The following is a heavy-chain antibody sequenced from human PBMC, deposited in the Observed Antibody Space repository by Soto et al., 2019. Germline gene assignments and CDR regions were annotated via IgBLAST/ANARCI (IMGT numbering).Heavy chain of an antibody. CDR2: IYYSGST. D-gene: IGHD3-3*01. Sequence: PSETLSLTCTVSGGSISSGGYYWSWIRHHPGKGLEWIGYIYYSGSTYYNPSLKSRVTISVDTSKNQFSLKLSSVTAADTAVYYCARVYAFWSGYYPFDYWGQGTLVTVSS. J-gene: IGHJ4*02. V-gene: IGHV4-31*03. CDR3: ARVYAFWSGYYPFDY. CDR1: GGSISSGGYY.